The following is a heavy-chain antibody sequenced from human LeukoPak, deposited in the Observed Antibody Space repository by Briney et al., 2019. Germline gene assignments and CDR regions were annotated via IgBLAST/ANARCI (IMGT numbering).Heavy chain of an antibody. J-gene: IGHJ4*02. D-gene: IGHD6-13*01. CDR2: ISAYSGNT. CDR1: GYTFTSYG. V-gene: IGHV1-18*01. Sequence: ASVKVSCKASGYTFTSYGISWVRQAPGQGLEWMGWISAYSGNTNYAQKLQGRVTMTTDTSTSTAYMELRSLRSDDTAVYYCARDSPGYSSSWYEYWGQGTLVTVSS. CDR3: ARDSPGYSSSWYEY.